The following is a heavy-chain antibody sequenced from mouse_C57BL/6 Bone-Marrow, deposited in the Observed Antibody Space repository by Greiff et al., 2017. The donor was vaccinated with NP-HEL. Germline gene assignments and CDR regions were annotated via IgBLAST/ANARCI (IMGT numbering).Heavy chain of an antibody. CDR1: GFNIKDYY. CDR3: AREGHYGSSPFAY. D-gene: IGHD1-1*01. V-gene: IGHV14-2*01. Sequence: VQLKESGAELVKPGASVKLSCTASGFNIKDYYMHWVKQRTEQGLEWIGRIDPEDGEPKYAPKFQGKATITADTSSNTAYLQLSSLTSEDTAVYYCAREGHYGSSPFAYWGQGTLVTVSA. CDR2: IDPEDGEP. J-gene: IGHJ3*01.